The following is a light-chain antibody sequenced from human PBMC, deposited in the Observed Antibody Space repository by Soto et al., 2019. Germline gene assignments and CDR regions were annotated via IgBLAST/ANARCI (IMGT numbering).Light chain of an antibody. J-gene: IGLJ1*01. CDR2: DVS. CDR1: SSDVGGYNF. V-gene: IGLV2-14*03. Sequence: QSALTQPASVAGSPGQPITICCTGTSSDVGGYNFVSWYQQHPGKAPKLMIYDVSNRPSGVSNRFSGSKSGNTASLTISGLQAEDEADYFCSSYTSSSTLVFVSGTKLTVL. CDR3: SSYTSSSTLV.